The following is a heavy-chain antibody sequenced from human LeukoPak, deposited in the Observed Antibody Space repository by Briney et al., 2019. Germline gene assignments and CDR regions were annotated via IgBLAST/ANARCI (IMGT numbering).Heavy chain of an antibody. D-gene: IGHD6-6*01. CDR1: GFTVSSNY. CDR3: ARQPPADSSSSGAFDI. Sequence: GGSLRLSCAASGFTVSSNYMSWVRQAPGKGLEWVSVIYSGGSTYYADSVKGRFTISRDNSKNTLYLQMNGLRAEDTAVYYCARQPPADSSSSGAFDIWGQGTMVTVSS. CDR2: IYSGGST. J-gene: IGHJ3*02. V-gene: IGHV3-66*02.